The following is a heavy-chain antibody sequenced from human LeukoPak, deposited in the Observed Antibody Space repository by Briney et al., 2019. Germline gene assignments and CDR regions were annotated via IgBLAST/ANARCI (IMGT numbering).Heavy chain of an antibody. V-gene: IGHV3-7*03. D-gene: IGHD3-22*01. Sequence: GGSLRLSCAASGFTFSSHWMTWVRQAPGKGLEWVANIKEDGSKKNYVDSVKGRFTISRDNSKNTLYLQMNSLRAEDTAVYYCAKSSYYDSSGYYREYYFDHWGQGTLVTVSS. CDR2: IKEDGSKK. CDR3: AKSSYYDSSGYYREYYFDH. CDR1: GFTFSSHW. J-gene: IGHJ4*02.